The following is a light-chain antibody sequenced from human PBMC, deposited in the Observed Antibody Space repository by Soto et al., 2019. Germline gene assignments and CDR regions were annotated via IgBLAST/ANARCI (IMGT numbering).Light chain of an antibody. CDR1: QSVSSY. Sequence: EIVLTQAPATLSLSPGERATLSCRASQSVSSYLAWYQQKPGQAPRLLIYDASNRATGIPARFSGSGSGTDFTLTISSLEPEDFAVYYCQQRNNWPPRITFGQETRLEIK. J-gene: IGKJ5*01. V-gene: IGKV3-11*01. CDR3: QQRNNWPPRIT. CDR2: DAS.